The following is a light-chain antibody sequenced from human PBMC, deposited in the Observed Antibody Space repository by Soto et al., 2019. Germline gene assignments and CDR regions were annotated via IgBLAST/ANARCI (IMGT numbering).Light chain of an antibody. V-gene: IGLV1-47*01. J-gene: IGLJ2*01. CDR3: AAWDDSLSGL. CDR1: NSNVGNNY. CDR2: KND. Sequence: QYVLTQPPSASGTPGQRVTISCSGSNSNVGNNYVYWYQQFPGTAPKLLMYKNDQRPSGVPDRFSGSKSGTSASLAISGLRSEEEANDYCAAWDDSLSGLFGGGTKVTVL.